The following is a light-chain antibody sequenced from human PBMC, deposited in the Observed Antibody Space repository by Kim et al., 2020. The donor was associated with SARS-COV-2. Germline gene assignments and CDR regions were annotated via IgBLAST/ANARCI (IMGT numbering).Light chain of an antibody. CDR3: QVLDSSSDV. CDR1: NIGSNS. CDR2: DDS. Sequence: VPPGKAAIITGGENNIGSNSVHWYQQKPGQAPVLVVYDDSDRPSGFPERFSGANSGNTATLTTGRVEAGDEADYYCQVLDSSSDVFGTGTKVTVL. V-gene: IGLV3-21*03. J-gene: IGLJ1*01.